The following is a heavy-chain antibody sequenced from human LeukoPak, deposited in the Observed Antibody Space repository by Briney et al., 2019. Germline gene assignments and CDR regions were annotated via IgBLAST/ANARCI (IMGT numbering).Heavy chain of an antibody. CDR3: ARDQGTIFDVVNYAMDV. CDR2: VSRDGADQ. J-gene: IGHJ6*02. Sequence: PGGSLRLSCAASGFTFSSYGMHWVRQAPGKGLEWVATVSRDGADQRYADSVKGRFTMSRDSSESALYLQTNSLRVEDTAVYYCARDQGTIFDVVNYAMDVWGQGTTVTVSS. CDR1: GFTFSSYG. V-gene: IGHV3-30*03. D-gene: IGHD3-3*01.